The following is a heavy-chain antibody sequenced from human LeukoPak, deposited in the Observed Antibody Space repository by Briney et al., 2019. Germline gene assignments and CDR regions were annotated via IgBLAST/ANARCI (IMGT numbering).Heavy chain of an antibody. V-gene: IGHV3-74*01. CDR1: GFTFSSYW. Sequence: GGSLRLSCAASGFTFSSYWMHWVRHAPGKGLVWVSRINSDGSSTSYADSVKGRFTISRDNAKNTLYLQMNSLRAEDTAVYYCGRAGVAAAGSPLDVWGKGTTVTVSS. CDR3: GRAGVAAAGSPLDV. CDR2: INSDGSST. J-gene: IGHJ6*04. D-gene: IGHD6-13*01.